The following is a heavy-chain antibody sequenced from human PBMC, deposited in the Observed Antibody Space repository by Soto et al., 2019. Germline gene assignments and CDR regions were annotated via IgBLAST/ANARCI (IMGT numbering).Heavy chain of an antibody. CDR1: GGSISRNNFH. J-gene: IGHJ4*02. CDR3: ARLHDSASFNYPRPEDH. D-gene: IGHD4-4*01. CDR2: VYYSGTT. V-gene: IGHV4-39*01. Sequence: PSETLSLTCTVSGGSISRNNFHWGWIRQTPGRGLEWIWSVYYSGTTDYNPSFKSRVTISVETSKTQFSLKLNSVTAADTGIYFCARLHDSASFNYPRPEDHWGQGALVTVSS.